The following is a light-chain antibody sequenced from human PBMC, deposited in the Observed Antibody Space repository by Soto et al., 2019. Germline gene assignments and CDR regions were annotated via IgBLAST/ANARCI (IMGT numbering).Light chain of an antibody. Sequence: EIVMTQSPATLSVSPGERATLSCRASQSVSSNLAWYQQKPGQAPRLLIYGASTRATGIPARFSGSGSGTELRFTNSSLRYHDFAVYYWQQYKKWHPMTFGQGPKRE. J-gene: IGKJ2*01. V-gene: IGKV3-15*01. CDR2: GAS. CDR1: QSVSSN. CDR3: QQYKKWHPMT.